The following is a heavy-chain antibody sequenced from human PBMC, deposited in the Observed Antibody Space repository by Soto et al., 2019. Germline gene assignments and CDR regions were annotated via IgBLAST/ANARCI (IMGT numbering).Heavy chain of an antibody. V-gene: IGHV3-48*01. CDR1: GFIFNSYS. J-gene: IGHJ4*02. CDR2: ITSGSTSV. CDR3: ASSASPYAY. Sequence: EVQLVESGGGLVQPGGSLRLSCVASGFIFNSYSMNWVRQAPGKGLEWISYITSGSTSVFYADSVKGRFSISRDNAKNSLYLQMNSLRAEDTAVYYCASSASPYAYWGQGTLVTVSS. D-gene: IGHD1-26*01.